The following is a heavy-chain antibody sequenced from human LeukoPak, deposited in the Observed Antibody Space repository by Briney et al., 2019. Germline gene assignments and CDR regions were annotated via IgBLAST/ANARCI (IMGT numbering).Heavy chain of an antibody. Sequence: PGGSLRLSCAASGFTFSSYWMHWVRHAPGKGLVWVSRINSDGSSTSYADSVKGRFTISRDNAKNTLYLQMNSLRAEDTAVYYCASGQQLVYFDYWGQGTLVTVSS. CDR1: GFTFSSYW. D-gene: IGHD6-13*01. CDR2: INSDGSST. V-gene: IGHV3-74*01. CDR3: ASGQQLVYFDY. J-gene: IGHJ4*02.